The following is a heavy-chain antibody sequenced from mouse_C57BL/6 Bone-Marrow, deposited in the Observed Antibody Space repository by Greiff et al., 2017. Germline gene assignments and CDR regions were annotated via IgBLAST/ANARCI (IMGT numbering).Heavy chain of an antibody. Sequence: QVQLKQSGAELVKPGASVKMSCKASGYTFTSYWITWVKQRPGQGLEWIGDIYPGSGSTNYNEKFKSKATLTVDTSSSTAYMQLSSLTSEDSAVYYCARFRGYRGNYVGWFAYWGQGTLVTVSA. J-gene: IGHJ3*01. CDR3: ARFRGYRGNYVGWFAY. V-gene: IGHV1-55*01. D-gene: IGHD2-1*01. CDR1: GYTFTSYW. CDR2: IYPGSGST.